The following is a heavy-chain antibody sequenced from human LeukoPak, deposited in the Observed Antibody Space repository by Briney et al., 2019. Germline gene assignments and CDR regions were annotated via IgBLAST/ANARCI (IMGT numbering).Heavy chain of an antibody. V-gene: IGHV4-59*01. J-gene: IGHJ6*02. CDR3: ATNIATAYYYGLVV. CDR1: GASISGYY. Sequence: SETLSLTCTVSGASISGYYWSWIRQPPGKGLEWIGYIYYSGSTNYNPSLKSRVTLSLDTSKNQFSLNLSSVTAADTAVYYCATNIATAYYYGLVVWGQGTAVTVSS. CDR2: IYYSGST. D-gene: IGHD1/OR15-1a*01.